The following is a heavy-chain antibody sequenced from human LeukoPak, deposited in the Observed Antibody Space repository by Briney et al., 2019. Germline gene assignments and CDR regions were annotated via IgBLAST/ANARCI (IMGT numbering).Heavy chain of an antibody. CDR2: TYYSSNWYE. CDR3: ARDLAGFGGYSYGMVDY. D-gene: IGHD5-18*01. V-gene: IGHV6-1*01. CDR1: GDSVSSNSAT. Sequence: SQTLSLTCAISGDSVSSNSATWNWIRQSPSRGLEWLGRTYYSSNWYEDYAESVKVLITIHPDTSKNQFSLQLNSVTPEDTAVYYCARDLAGFGGYSYGMVDYWGQGTLVTVSS. J-gene: IGHJ4*02.